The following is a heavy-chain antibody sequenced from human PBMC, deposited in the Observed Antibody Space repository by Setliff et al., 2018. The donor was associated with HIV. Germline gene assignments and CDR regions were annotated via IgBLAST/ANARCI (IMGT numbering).Heavy chain of an antibody. D-gene: IGHD4-17*01. CDR2: ISGSGSTI. CDR3: ARGPTVVTTIDY. V-gene: IGHV3-11*04. J-gene: IGHJ4*02. Sequence: PGGSLRLSCAASGFTFSAYYMSWVRQAPGKGLEWVAYISGSGSTIYYPDSMKGRFTISRDNAKNSLYLRMNSLRVEDTAVYYCARGPTVVTTIDYWGQGTLVTVSS. CDR1: GFTFSAYY.